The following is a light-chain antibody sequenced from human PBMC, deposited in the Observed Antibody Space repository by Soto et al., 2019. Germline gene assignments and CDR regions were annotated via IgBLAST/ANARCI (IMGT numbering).Light chain of an antibody. CDR2: GNS. Sequence: QYVLKQPPTVTVVIGQRVTISCTESSSNIGAGYDVHWYQQLPGTAPKLLIYGNSNRPSGVPDRFSGSKSGTSASLAITGLQAEDEADYYCQSYDSSLSGDVFGSGTKVTVL. V-gene: IGLV1-40*01. CDR1: SSNIGAGYD. CDR3: QSYDSSLSGDV. J-gene: IGLJ1*01.